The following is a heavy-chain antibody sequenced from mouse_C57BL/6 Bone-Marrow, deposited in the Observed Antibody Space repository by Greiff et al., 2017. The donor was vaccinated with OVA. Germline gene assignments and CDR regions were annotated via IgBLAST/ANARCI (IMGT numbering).Heavy chain of an antibody. Sequence: EVQLQESGPELVKPGASVKMSCKASGYTFTDYNMHWVKQSHGKSLEWIGYINPNNGGTSYNQKFKGKATLTVNKSSSTAYMELRSLTSEDSAVYYCARGVSSYAWFAYWGQGTLVTVSA. V-gene: IGHV1-22*01. D-gene: IGHD1-1*01. CDR3: ARGVSSYAWFAY. J-gene: IGHJ3*01. CDR1: GYTFTDYN. CDR2: INPNNGGT.